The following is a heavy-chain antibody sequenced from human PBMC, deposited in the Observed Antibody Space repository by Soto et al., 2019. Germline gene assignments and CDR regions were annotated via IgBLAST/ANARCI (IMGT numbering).Heavy chain of an antibody. CDR2: TYYRSKWYN. V-gene: IGHV6-1*01. CDR3: ARGIAAAGDAFDI. CDR1: GDSISSNSSA. D-gene: IGHD6-13*01. J-gene: IGHJ3*02. Sequence: SQTLSLTCAISGDSISSNSSAWNWVRPSPSRGLEWLGRTYYRSKWYNDYAVSVKSRITINPDTSKNQFSLQLNSVTPEDTAVYYCARGIAAAGDAFDIWGQGTMVTVSS.